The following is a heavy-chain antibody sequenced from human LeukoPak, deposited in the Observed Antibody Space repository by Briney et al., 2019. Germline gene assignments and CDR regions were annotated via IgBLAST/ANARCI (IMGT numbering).Heavy chain of an antibody. Sequence: SETLSLTCTVSGGSISSGSYYWSWIRQPAGKGLEWIGRIYTSGSTNYNPSLRSRVTISVDTSRNQFSLKLSSVTAADTAVYYCARTSSGDSDGMDVWGQGTTVTVSS. D-gene: IGHD3-22*01. V-gene: IGHV4-61*02. CDR1: GGSISSGSYY. CDR3: ARTSSGDSDGMDV. J-gene: IGHJ6*02. CDR2: IYTSGST.